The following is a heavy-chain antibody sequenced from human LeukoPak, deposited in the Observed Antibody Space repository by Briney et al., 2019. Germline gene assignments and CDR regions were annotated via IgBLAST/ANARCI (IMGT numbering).Heavy chain of an antibody. V-gene: IGHV3-23*01. D-gene: IGHD2-8*01. CDR3: AKDGGHCTSLDCSEEGDY. Sequence: PGGSLRLSCAASGFTFNKYAMSWVRQAPGKGLEWVSGISGSGDNTYYTDSVKGRFTISRDNSKNTVYLQMNSLRAEDTATYYCAKDGGHCTSLDCSEEGDYWGQGTLVTVSS. CDR1: GFTFNKYA. J-gene: IGHJ4*02. CDR2: ISGSGDNT.